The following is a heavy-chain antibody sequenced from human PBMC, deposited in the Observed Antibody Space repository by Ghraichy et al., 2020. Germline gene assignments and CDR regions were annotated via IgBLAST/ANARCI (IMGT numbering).Heavy chain of an antibody. CDR3: ANLYCSSTSCLK. CDR1: GLTLSDHH. J-gene: IGHJ4*02. D-gene: IGHD2-2*01. Sequence: GSLRLSCAASGLTLSDHHMDWVRQAPGKGLEWVGRSRDKAYSHSTEYAASVKGRFTISRDDSENSLYLQMNSLKTEDTAVYYCANLYCSSTSCLKWGQGTLVTVSS. V-gene: IGHV3-72*01. CDR2: SRDKAYSHST.